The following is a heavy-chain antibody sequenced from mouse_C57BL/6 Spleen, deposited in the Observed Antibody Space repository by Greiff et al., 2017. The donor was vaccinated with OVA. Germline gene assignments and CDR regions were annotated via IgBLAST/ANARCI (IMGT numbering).Heavy chain of an antibody. CDR3: ARLGDGTYFDY. J-gene: IGHJ2*01. Sequence: QVQLKQSGPELVKPGASVKISCKASGYAFSSSWMNWVKQRPGKGLEWIGRIYPGDGDTNYNGKFKGKATLTADKSSSTAYMQLSSLTSEDSAVYFCARLGDGTYFDYWGQGTTLTVSS. D-gene: IGHD4-1*01. CDR1: GYAFSSSW. V-gene: IGHV1-82*01. CDR2: IYPGDGDT.